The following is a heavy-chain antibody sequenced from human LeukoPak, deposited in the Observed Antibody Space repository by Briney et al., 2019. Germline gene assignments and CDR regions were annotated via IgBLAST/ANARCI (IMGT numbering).Heavy chain of an antibody. CDR1: GSTFSSYW. Sequence: GGSLRLSCAASGSTFSSYWMSWVRQAPGKGLEWVANIKQDGSEKYYVDSVKGRFTISRDNAKNSLYLQMNSLRAEDTAVYYCARDADYSNYRNWFDPWGQGTLVTVSS. V-gene: IGHV3-7*01. D-gene: IGHD4-11*01. CDR2: IKQDGSEK. J-gene: IGHJ5*02. CDR3: ARDADYSNYRNWFDP.